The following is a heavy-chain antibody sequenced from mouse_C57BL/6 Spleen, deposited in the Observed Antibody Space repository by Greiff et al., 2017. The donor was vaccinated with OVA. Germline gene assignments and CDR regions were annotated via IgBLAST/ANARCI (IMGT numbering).Heavy chain of an antibody. Sequence: EVKLMESGPGLVKPSQSLSLTCSVTGYSITSGYYWNWIRQFPGNKLEWMGYISYDGSNNYNPSLKNRISITRDTSKNQFFLKLNSVTTEDTATYYCARDEGPLDYWGQGTTLTVSS. CDR1: GYSITSGYY. CDR3: ARDEGPLDY. CDR2: ISYDGSN. V-gene: IGHV3-6*01. J-gene: IGHJ2*01.